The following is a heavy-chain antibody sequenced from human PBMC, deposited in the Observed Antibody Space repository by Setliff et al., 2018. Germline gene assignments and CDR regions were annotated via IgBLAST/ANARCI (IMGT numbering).Heavy chain of an antibody. J-gene: IGHJ3*02. D-gene: IGHD2-15*01. Sequence: ASVKVSCKASGYTFTSYDINWVRQATGQGLEWMGWMNPNSGNTGYAQKFQGRFTISRDNSKNTLYLQMNSLRSEDTAVYYCARGPGWRRDAFDIWGQGTMVTVSS. V-gene: IGHV1-8*01. CDR3: ARGPGWRRDAFDI. CDR1: GYTFTSYD. CDR2: MNPNSGNT.